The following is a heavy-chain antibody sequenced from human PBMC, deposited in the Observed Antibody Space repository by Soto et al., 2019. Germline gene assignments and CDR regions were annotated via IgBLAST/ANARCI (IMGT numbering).Heavy chain of an antibody. J-gene: IGHJ4*02. CDR1: GGSISSGGYS. D-gene: IGHD1-26*01. CDR2: IYHSGST. Sequence: PSETLSLTCAVSGGSISSGGYSWSWIRQPPGKGLEWIGYIYHSGSTYYNPSLKSRLTISVDTSNNQFSLKVKSVIAADTAVYFCARLSGSYNDRYFDNWGQGTLVTVSS. CDR3: ARLSGSYNDRYFDN. V-gene: IGHV4-30-2*01.